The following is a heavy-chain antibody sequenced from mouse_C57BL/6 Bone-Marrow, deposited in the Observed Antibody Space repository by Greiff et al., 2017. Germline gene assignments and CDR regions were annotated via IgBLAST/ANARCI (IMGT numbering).Heavy chain of an antibody. D-gene: IGHD2-3*01. J-gene: IGHJ2*01. CDR1: GYTFTDYY. CDR3: ARLDDGYPFDY. CDR2: INPYNGGT. V-gene: IGHV1-19*01. Sequence: VQLQQSGPVLVKPGASVKMSCKASGYTFTDYYMNWVKQSHGKSLEWIGVINPYNGGTSYNQKFKGKATLTVDKSSSTAYMELNSLTSEDSAVXYCARLDDGYPFDYWGQGTTLTVSS.